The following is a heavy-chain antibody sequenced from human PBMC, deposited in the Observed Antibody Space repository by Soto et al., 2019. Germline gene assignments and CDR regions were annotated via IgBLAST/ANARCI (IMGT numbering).Heavy chain of an antibody. J-gene: IGHJ3*02. CDR1: GFTLRSYS. Sequence: EEQLVESGGGLVQPGGSLRLSCAASGFTLRSYSMNWVRQAPGKGLEWVSYMSSSSGTIYYADSVKGRFTISRDNAKNSLYSEMNSLRAEDTAVYFCARDNGGDWGVGAFDIWGQGTMVTVSS. CDR2: MSSSSGTI. V-gene: IGHV3-48*01. D-gene: IGHD2-21*02. CDR3: ARDNGGDWGVGAFDI.